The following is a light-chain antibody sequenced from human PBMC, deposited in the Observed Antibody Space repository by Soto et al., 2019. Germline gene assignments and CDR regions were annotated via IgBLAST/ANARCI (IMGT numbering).Light chain of an antibody. J-gene: IGKJ4*01. CDR1: QSIRSN. CDR2: GAS. V-gene: IGKV3-15*01. CDR3: QQYNNWPLT. Sequence: EIVMTQSPATLSVSLGDRATLSCRASQSIRSNLAWYQQKLGQAPRLLIYGASSRATGIPARFSGSGSGTEFTLTISSMQSEDFAVYYCQQYNNWPLTFGGGTKV.